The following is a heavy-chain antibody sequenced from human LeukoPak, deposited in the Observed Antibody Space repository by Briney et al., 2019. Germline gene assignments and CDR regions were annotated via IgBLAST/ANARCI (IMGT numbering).Heavy chain of an antibody. CDR3: ARGDYFDY. CDR2: INHSGST. CDR1: GGSFSGYY. J-gene: IGHJ4*02. Sequence: PSETLSLTCAVYGGSFSGYYWSWIRQPPGKGLEWIGEINHSGSTNYNPSLKSLVTISVDTSKNQFSLKLSSVTAADTAVYYCARGDYFDYWGQGTLVTVSS. V-gene: IGHV4-34*01.